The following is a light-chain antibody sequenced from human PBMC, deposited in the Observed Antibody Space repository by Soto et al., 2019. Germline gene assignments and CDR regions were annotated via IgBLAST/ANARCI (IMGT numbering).Light chain of an antibody. Sequence: QSVLTQPPSVSGAPGQRVTISCTGSSSNIGTGYDVQWYQQLPGTAPKLLIYGHNNRPSGVPDRFSASKSGTSASLAITGLQAEDVADYYCNSYAGSIYVFGTGTKLTVL. CDR2: GHN. CDR1: SSNIGTGYD. CDR3: NSYAGSIYV. J-gene: IGLJ1*01. V-gene: IGLV1-40*01.